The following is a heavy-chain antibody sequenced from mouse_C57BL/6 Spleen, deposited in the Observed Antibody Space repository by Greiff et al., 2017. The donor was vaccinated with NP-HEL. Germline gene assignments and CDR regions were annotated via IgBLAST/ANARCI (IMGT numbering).Heavy chain of an antibody. V-gene: IGHV1-54*01. D-gene: IGHD2-4*01. CDR3: ARGWDYDTLYFDY. J-gene: IGHJ2*01. CDR1: GYAFTNYL. CDR2: INPGSGGT. Sequence: QVQLQQSGAELVRPGTSVKVSCKASGYAFTNYLIEWVKQRPGQGLEWIGVINPGSGGTNYNEKFKGKATLTADKSSSTAYMQLSSLTSEDSAVYCCARGWDYDTLYFDYWGQGTTLTVSS.